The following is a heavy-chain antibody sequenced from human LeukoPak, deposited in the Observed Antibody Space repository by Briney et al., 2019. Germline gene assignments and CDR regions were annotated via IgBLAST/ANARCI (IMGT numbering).Heavy chain of an antibody. CDR3: TRVDLCGSGSYYWFDP. CDR2: IYMTGST. J-gene: IGHJ5*02. V-gene: IGHV4-4*07. CDR1: GGPISGHY. Sequence: AETLTLTCTVSGGPISGHYWSWIRQPAGKGLEWIGRIYMTGSTNYNPSLKCRVTMSVDMSKTQFSLKLSSVTAADTAVYFCTRVDLCGSGSYYWFDPWGQGTLVTVSS. D-gene: IGHD3-10*01.